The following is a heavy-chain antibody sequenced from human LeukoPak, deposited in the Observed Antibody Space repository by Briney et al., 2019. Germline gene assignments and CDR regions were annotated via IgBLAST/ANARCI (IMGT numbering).Heavy chain of an antibody. D-gene: IGHD3-9*01. V-gene: IGHV4-59*01. CDR1: GGSISSYY. J-gene: IGHJ3*02. Sequence: SETLSLTCTVSGGSISSYYWSWIRQPPGKELEWIGYIYYSGSTNYNPSLKSRVTISVDTSKNQFSLKLSSVTAADTAVYYCARPALDYDILTGYYIGAFDIWGQGTMVTVSS. CDR2: IYYSGST. CDR3: ARPALDYDILTGYYIGAFDI.